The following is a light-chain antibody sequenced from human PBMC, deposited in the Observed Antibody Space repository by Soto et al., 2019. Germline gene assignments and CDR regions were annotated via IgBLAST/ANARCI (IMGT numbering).Light chain of an antibody. V-gene: IGKV1-13*02. CDR1: QGISST. CDR2: EAS. CDR3: QQFNGDHMT. J-gene: IGKJ1*01. Sequence: AIQLTQSPSSLSASVGDRVTITCRASQGISSTLAWYQQKPGKAPNLLIYEASNLESGVPSRFSVSGSGTDFTLTISSLQPEDFATYYCQQFNGDHMTFGQGTKVEIK.